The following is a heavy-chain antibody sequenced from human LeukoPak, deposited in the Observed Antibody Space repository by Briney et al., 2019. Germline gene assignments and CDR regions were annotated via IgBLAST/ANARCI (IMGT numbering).Heavy chain of an antibody. CDR1: GYSISSGYY. J-gene: IGHJ4*02. D-gene: IGHD4-17*01. V-gene: IGHV4-38-2*01. CDR3: ARHLIHDYGDYIDY. CDR2: IYHSGST. Sequence: SETLSLTCAVSGYSISSGYYWGWIRQPPGKGLEWIGSIYHSGSTYYNPSLKSRVTISVDTSKNQFSLKLSSVTAADTAVYCCARHLIHDYGDYIDYWGQGTLVTVSS.